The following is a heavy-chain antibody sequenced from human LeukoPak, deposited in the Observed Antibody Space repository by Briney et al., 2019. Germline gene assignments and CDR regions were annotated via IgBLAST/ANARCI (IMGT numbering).Heavy chain of an antibody. CDR3: AKVAGDDYYDSGSEYYFDY. J-gene: IGHJ4*02. D-gene: IGHD3-10*01. V-gene: IGHV3-23*01. CDR2: ISGSGGST. Sequence: GGSLRLSCAASGFTFSSYGMSWVRQAPGKGLEWVTAISGSGGSTYYADSVKGRFTISRDNSKNTLYLRMNSLRAEDTAVYYCAKVAGDDYYDSGSEYYFDYWGQGTLVTVSS. CDR1: GFTFSSYG.